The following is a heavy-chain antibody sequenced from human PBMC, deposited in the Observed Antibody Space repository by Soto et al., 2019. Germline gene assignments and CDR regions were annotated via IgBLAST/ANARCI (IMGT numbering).Heavy chain of an antibody. CDR2: MNPDSGNT. J-gene: IGHJ5*02. V-gene: IGHV1-8*01. D-gene: IGHD3-16*01. CDR1: GYTFTNYD. Sequence: QVQLVQSGAEVKKPGASVKVSCKASGYTFTNYDIHWVRQATGQGLEWMGWMNPDSGNTGQSKQFQGRVTMTRDTSISTAYMEISSLRSEDTAVYYCARGRFRRTWFDPWGQGTRVTVSS. CDR3: ARGRFRRTWFDP.